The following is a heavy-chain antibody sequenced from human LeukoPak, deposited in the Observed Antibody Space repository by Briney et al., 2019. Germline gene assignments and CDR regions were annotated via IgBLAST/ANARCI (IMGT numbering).Heavy chain of an antibody. J-gene: IGHJ6*02. CDR1: GGSLSGYY. Sequence: SETLSLICAVYGGSLSGYYWSWIRQPPGKGLEWIGEINHSGSTNYNPSLKSRVTISEDTSKNQFSLKLNSVTAADTAVYYCARETRMDVWGQGTTVTVSS. V-gene: IGHV4-34*01. CDR2: INHSGST. CDR3: ARETRMDV.